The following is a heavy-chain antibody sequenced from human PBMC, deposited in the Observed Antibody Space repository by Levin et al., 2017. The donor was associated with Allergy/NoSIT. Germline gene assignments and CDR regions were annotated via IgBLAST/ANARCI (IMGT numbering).Heavy chain of an antibody. CDR3: ARGPITMVRGVIIYFDY. Sequence: GGSLRLSCAASGFTFSSYAMHWVRQAPGKGLEWVAVISYDGSNKYYADSVKGRFTISRDNSKNTLYLQMNSLRAEDTAVYYCARGPITMVRGVIIYFDYWGQGTLVTVSS. CDR2: ISYDGSNK. J-gene: IGHJ4*02. CDR1: GFTFSSYA. D-gene: IGHD3-10*01. V-gene: IGHV3-30-3*01.